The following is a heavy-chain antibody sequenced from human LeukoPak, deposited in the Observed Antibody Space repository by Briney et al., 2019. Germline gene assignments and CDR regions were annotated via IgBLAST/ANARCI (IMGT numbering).Heavy chain of an antibody. J-gene: IGHJ4*02. CDR1: GFTFSSYA. V-gene: IGHV3-23*01. Sequence: GGSLRLSCAASGFTFSSYAMSWVRQAPGKGLEWVSAISGSGGRTYYPDSVKGRFTISRDNSKNTLYLQMNSLRAEDTAVYYCAKDWDDYGDYLPLEYWGQGTLVTVFS. CDR3: AKDWDDYGDYLPLEY. D-gene: IGHD4-17*01. CDR2: ISGSGGRT.